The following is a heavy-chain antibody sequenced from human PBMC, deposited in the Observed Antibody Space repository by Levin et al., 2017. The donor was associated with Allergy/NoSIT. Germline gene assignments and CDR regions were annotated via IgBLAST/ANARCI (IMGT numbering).Heavy chain of an antibody. J-gene: IGHJ2*01. V-gene: IGHV4-39*01. Sequence: SETLSLTCTVSGGSISSSSYYWGWIRQPPGKGLEWIGSIYYSGSTYYNPSPKSRVTISVDTSKNQFSLKLSSVTAADTAVYYGARLATAMVKDWYFDLWGRGTLVTVSS. CDR2: IYYSGST. CDR3: ARLATAMVKDWYFDL. D-gene: IGHD5-18*01. CDR1: GGSISSSSYY.